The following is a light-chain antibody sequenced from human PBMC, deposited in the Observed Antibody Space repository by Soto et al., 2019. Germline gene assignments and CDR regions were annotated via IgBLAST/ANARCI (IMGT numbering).Light chain of an antibody. J-gene: IGKJ1*01. CDR2: GAS. CDR3: QQYDNWPGT. Sequence: EIVMTQSPVTLSVSPGERATLSCRASQSVSRNLAWYQQKPGQAPRLLIFGASTRATAIPARFSGSGSGTEFTLTISSLQSEDFAVYYCQQYDNWPGTFGQGTKVDIK. V-gene: IGKV3-15*01. CDR1: QSVSRN.